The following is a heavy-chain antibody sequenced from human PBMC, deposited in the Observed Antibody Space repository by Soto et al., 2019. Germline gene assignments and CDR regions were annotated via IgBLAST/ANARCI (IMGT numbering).Heavy chain of an antibody. CDR2: INGDGTTT. V-gene: IGHV3-74*01. D-gene: IGHD3-10*01. Sequence: EVQLVESGGGLVQPGGSLRLSCAASGFTFNNYWIHRVRQAPGKGLMWVSRINGDGTTTNYADSVKGRFAISRDNAKNTVYLQMTSLRAEDTALYYCARGVRGHYGKDVWGQGTTVTVSS. CDR3: ARGVRGHYGKDV. CDR1: GFTFNNYW. J-gene: IGHJ6*02.